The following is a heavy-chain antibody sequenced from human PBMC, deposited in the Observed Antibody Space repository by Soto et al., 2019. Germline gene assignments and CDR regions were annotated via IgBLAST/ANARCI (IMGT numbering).Heavy chain of an antibody. Sequence: PSETLSLTCTVSGGSISSSSYYWGWIRQPPGKGLEWIGSIYYSGSTYHKPYLKSRVTISVDTSKNQFSLKLNSVTAADTVLYYCARVVVAAIYNWFDPWGQGTLVTVSA. V-gene: IGHV4-39*01. CDR3: ARVVVAAIYNWFDP. J-gene: IGHJ5*02. CDR2: IYYSGST. D-gene: IGHD2-15*01. CDR1: GGSISSSSYY.